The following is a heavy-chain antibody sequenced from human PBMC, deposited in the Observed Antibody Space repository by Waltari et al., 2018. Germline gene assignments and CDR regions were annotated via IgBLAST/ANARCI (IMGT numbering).Heavy chain of an antibody. Sequence: EVQLLESGGGLVQPGGSLRLSCAASGFTFSSYAMSWVRQAPGKGLEWVSVIYSGGSTYYADSVKGRFTISRDNSKNTLYLQMNSLRAEDTAVYYCARVSRYPTKRELGYFDYWGQGTLVTVSS. V-gene: IGHV3-23*03. J-gene: IGHJ4*02. CDR2: IYSGGST. D-gene: IGHD1-26*01. CDR3: ARVSRYPTKRELGYFDY. CDR1: GFTFSSYA.